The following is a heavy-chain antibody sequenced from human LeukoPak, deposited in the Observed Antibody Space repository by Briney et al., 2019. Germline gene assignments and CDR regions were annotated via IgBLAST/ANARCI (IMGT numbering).Heavy chain of an antibody. D-gene: IGHD6-13*01. CDR2: ISGSGDTT. Sequence: GGSLRLSCATSGFIFSNYAVNWVRQAPGKGLEWVSIISGSGDTTYYADSVKGRFTISRDNAKNSLYLQMNSLRAEDTAVYYCARDPSSWYYYYMDVWGKGTTVTVSS. V-gene: IGHV3-23*01. CDR1: GFIFSNYA. CDR3: ARDPSSWYYYYMDV. J-gene: IGHJ6*03.